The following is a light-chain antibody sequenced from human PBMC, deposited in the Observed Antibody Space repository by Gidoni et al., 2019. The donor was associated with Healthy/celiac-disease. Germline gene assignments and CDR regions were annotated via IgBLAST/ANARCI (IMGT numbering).Light chain of an antibody. CDR3: SSYTSSSTVV. J-gene: IGLJ2*01. CDR1: SSDVGGYNY. V-gene: IGLV2-14*03. CDR2: DVS. Sequence: QSALTQPASVSGSPGQSITISCTGTSSDVGGYNYVSWCQQHPGKAPKLMIYDVSNRPSGVSNRFSGSKSGNTASLTISGLHAEDEADYYCSSYTSSSTVVFGGGTKLTVL.